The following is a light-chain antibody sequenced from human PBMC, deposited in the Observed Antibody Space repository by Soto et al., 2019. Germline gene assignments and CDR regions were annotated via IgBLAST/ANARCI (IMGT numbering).Light chain of an antibody. CDR1: QSVTSN. CDR3: QQRNPWPPLIT. J-gene: IGKJ3*01. CDR2: DVS. V-gene: IGKV3-11*01. Sequence: EIVLTQSPATLSLSPGERATLSCRTSQSVTSNFAWYQQKPGQAPRLLIYDVSNRATGTPARFSGSGSGTDFTLTISSLEPEDFALYYCQQRNPWPPLITFGPGTKVDIK.